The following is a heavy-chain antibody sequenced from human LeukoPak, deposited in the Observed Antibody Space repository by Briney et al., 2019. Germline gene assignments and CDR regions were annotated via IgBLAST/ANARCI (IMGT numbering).Heavy chain of an antibody. CDR3: ARDRIAAADNWFDP. CDR2: ISACNGNT. Sequence: ASVKVSCKASGYTFTSYGISWVRQAPGQGLEWMGWISACNGNTNYAQKLQGRVTMTTDTSTSTAYMELRSLRSDDTAVYYCARDRIAAADNWFDPWGQGTLVTVSS. D-gene: IGHD6-13*01. CDR1: GYTFTSYG. V-gene: IGHV1-18*01. J-gene: IGHJ5*02.